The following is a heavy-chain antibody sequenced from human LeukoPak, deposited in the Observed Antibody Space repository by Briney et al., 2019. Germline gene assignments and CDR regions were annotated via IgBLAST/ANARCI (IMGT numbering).Heavy chain of an antibody. CDR3: ARDPRDSSGS. CDR1: GFTFSSYG. D-gene: IGHD3-22*01. CDR2: IRYDGSNK. J-gene: IGHJ5*02. Sequence: PGGSLRLSCAASGFTFSSYGMHWVRRAPGKGLEWVAFIRYDGSNKYYADSVKGRFTISRDNSKNTLYLQMNSLRAEDTAVYYCARDPRDSSGSWGQGTLVTVPS. V-gene: IGHV3-30*02.